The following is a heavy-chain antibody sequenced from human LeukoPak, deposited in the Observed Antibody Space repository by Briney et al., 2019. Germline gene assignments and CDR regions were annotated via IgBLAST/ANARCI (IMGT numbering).Heavy chain of an antibody. Sequence: ASVKVSCKASGYTFTSYDINWVRQATGQGLEWMGWMNPNSGNTGYAQKFQGRVTITRNTSISTAYMELSSLRSEDTAVYYCARGPNGGNYYYYYYMDVWGKGTTVTVSS. CDR1: GYTFTSYD. CDR3: ARGPNGGNYYYYYYMDV. V-gene: IGHV1-8*03. CDR2: MNPNSGNT. D-gene: IGHD4-23*01. J-gene: IGHJ6*03.